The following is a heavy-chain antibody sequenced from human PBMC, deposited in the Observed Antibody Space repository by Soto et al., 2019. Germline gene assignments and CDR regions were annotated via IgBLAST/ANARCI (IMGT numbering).Heavy chain of an antibody. V-gene: IGHV4-38-2*01. CDR1: GYSISSGYY. D-gene: IGHD1-26*01. CDR3: ARSSGSYYYYYGMDV. J-gene: IGHJ6*02. CDR2: IYHSGST. Sequence: SETLSLTCAVSGYSISSGYYWAWIRQPPGKGLEWIGSIYHSGSTYYNPSLKSRVTISVDTSKNQFSLKLSSVTAADTAVYYCARSSGSYYYYYGMDVWGQVTTVIVSS.